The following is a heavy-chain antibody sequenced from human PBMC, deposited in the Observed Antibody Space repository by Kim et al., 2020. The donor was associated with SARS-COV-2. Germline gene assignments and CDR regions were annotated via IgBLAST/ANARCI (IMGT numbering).Heavy chain of an antibody. CDR1: GFTFSNAW. Sequence: GGSLRLSCAASGFTFSNAWMSWVRQAPGKGLEWVGRIKSKTDGGTTDYAAPVKGRFTISRDDSKNTLYLQMNSLKTEDTAVYYCTTVDGSGSRYRRLYYGMDVWGQGTTVTVSS. CDR3: TTVDGSGSRYRRLYYGMDV. D-gene: IGHD3-10*01. V-gene: IGHV3-15*01. CDR2: IKSKTDGGTT. J-gene: IGHJ6*02.